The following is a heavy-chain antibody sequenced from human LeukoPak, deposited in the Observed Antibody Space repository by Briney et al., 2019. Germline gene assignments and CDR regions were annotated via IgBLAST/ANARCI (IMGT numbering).Heavy chain of an antibody. J-gene: IGHJ4*02. CDR3: ATHYYDSSGYLSPDY. Sequence: PGGSLRLSCAASGFTFSSYAMHWVRQAPGKGLEWVAVISYDGSNKYYIDSVKGRFTISRDNSQNTLYLQMNSLRPEDTAVYYCATHYYDSSGYLSPDYWGQGALVTVSS. V-gene: IGHV3-30*04. D-gene: IGHD3-22*01. CDR2: ISYDGSNK. CDR1: GFTFSSYA.